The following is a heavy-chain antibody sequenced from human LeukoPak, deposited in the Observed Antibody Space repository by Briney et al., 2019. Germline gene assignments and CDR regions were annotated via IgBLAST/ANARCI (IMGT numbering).Heavy chain of an antibody. CDR3: ARDRGSWYGDAFDI. V-gene: IGHV3-9*01. J-gene: IGHJ3*02. CDR1: GFTFDDYA. D-gene: IGHD6-13*01. CDR2: ISWNSGSI. Sequence: GGSLRLSCAASGFTFDDYAMHWVRQAPGKGLEWVSGISWNSGSIGYADSVKGRFTISRDNSKNTLYLQMNSLRAEDTAVYYCARDRGSWYGDAFDIWGQGTMATVSS.